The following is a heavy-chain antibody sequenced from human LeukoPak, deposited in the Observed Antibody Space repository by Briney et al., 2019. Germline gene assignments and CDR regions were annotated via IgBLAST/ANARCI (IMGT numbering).Heavy chain of an antibody. CDR3: ASRGVGAWGYFDY. Sequence: GASVKVSCKASGGTFSSYAISWLRQAPAQGLEWMGGISPIFGTANYAQKFQGRVTITTDESTSTADMELSSVRSEDAGVYYCASRGVGAWGYFDYWGQGTLVTVSS. CDR2: ISPIFGTA. D-gene: IGHD1-26*01. CDR1: GGTFSSYA. V-gene: IGHV1-69*05. J-gene: IGHJ4*02.